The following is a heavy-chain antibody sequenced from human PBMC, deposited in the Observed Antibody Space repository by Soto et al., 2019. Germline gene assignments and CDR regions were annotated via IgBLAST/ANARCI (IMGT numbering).Heavy chain of an antibody. CDR1: CVSINSGGYC. Sequence: QVQLQESCPGLVKPSQTRSLTCTVSCVSINSGGYCWSWIRQHPGTGLDWIGCISYGGSTSYNPSLKSRVTRSVDTSKNQSSLKLTSVTAADTAVYYCSRGILVWGQGALITVS. J-gene: IGHJ4*02. CDR2: ISYGGST. CDR3: SRGILV. D-gene: IGHD5-18*01. V-gene: IGHV4-31*03.